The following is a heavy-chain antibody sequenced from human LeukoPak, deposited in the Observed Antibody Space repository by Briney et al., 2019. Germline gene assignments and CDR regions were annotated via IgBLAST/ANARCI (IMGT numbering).Heavy chain of an antibody. CDR1: GYTFISYG. J-gene: IGHJ5*02. D-gene: IGHD6-13*01. CDR2: ISGYNGNT. CDR3: ARDGQLLPKWFDR. V-gene: IGHV1-18*01. Sequence: GASVKVSCKASGYTFISYGISWVRQAPGQGLEWMGWISGYNGNTDYAQKFQGRVTMTTDTSTSTAYMELRSLRSDDTAVYYCARDGQLLPKWFDRWGQGTLVTVSS.